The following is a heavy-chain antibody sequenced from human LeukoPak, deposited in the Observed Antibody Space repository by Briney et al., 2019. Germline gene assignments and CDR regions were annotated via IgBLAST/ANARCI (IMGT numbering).Heavy chain of an antibody. CDR3: ARDSEPDVAAAGTSYDY. Sequence: GGSLRLSCAASGFTFSNYSMNWVRQAPGKGLEWVSSISSSSSYIYYADSVKGRFTISRDNAKNSLYLQMNSLRAEDTAVYYCARDSEPDVAAAGTSYDYWGQGTLVTVSS. CDR2: ISSSSSYI. V-gene: IGHV3-21*01. CDR1: GFTFSNYS. D-gene: IGHD6-13*01. J-gene: IGHJ4*02.